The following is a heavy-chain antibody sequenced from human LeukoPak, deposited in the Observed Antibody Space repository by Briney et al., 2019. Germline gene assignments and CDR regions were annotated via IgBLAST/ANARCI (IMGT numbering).Heavy chain of an antibody. CDR2: IKKDGSEK. D-gene: IGHD6-19*01. V-gene: IGHV3-7*03. CDR1: GFTFSSYW. CDR3: ARHSSGQPFDY. J-gene: IGHJ4*02. Sequence: GGSLRLSCAASGFTFSSYWMNWVRQAPGNALEWVAYIKKDGSEKYYVDSVKGRFTISRDNAKNSQYLQMNSLRAEDTAVYYCARHSSGQPFDYWGQGTLVTVSS.